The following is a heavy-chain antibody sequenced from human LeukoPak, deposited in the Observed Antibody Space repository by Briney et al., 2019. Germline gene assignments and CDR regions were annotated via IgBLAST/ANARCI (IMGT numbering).Heavy chain of an antibody. CDR1: GFIVSTNY. Sequence: GGSLRLSCAASGFIVSTNYMTWVRQAPGKGLEWISVLYGDASTNYADSVKGRFTISRDDSKSTLYLQMNSLRAEDTAVYYCASRGDDYDILNGYNYYFGYWGQGTLVTVSS. V-gene: IGHV3-66*01. J-gene: IGHJ4*02. D-gene: IGHD3-9*01. CDR2: LYGDAST. CDR3: ASRGDDYDILNGYNYYFGY.